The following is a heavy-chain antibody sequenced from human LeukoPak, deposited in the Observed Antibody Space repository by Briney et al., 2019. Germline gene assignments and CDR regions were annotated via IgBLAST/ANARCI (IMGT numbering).Heavy chain of an antibody. CDR1: GYTFTNYG. J-gene: IGHJ6*02. CDR3: ARVGRVAAADNYYYYGMDV. V-gene: IGHV1-2*02. D-gene: IGHD6-13*01. Sequence: ASVKVSCKSSGYTFTNYGLSWVRQAPGQGLEWMGWINPNSGGTNYAQKFQGRVTMTRDTSISTAYMELSRLRSDDTAVYYCARVGRVAAADNYYYYGMDVWGQGTTVTVSS. CDR2: INPNSGGT.